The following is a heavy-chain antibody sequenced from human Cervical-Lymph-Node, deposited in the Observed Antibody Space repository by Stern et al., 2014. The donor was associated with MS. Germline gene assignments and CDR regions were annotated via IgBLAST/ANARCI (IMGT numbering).Heavy chain of an antibody. CDR2: INPQSGDT. CDR1: GYTFTGYY. CDR3: ARAPQFWGFDS. Sequence: QVQLVQSGAEVEKPGASVRVSCTASGYTFTGYYIHWIRQTAGQGFEWMGWINPQSGDTNYAQKFQGRVTMTTDTSISTAYIELSSLTSDDTAVLYCARAPQFWGFDSWGQGTLVTVSS. D-gene: IGHD3-16*01. V-gene: IGHV1-2*02. J-gene: IGHJ4*02.